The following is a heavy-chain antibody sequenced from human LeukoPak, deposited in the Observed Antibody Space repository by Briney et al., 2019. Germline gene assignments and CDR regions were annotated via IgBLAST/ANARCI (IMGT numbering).Heavy chain of an antibody. J-gene: IGHJ3*02. CDR3: GRVGGRSKAAKGDAFDI. D-gene: IGHD6-6*01. CDR1: GFTFSSYS. Sequence: GGSLRLSCAASGFTFSSYSMNWVRQAPGKGLEWVSSISSGSTYMYYADSVEGRFTISRDNAQNSMYLQMNSLRAEDTAVYYCGRVGGRSKAAKGDAFDIWGQGTMVTVSS. CDR2: ISSGSTYM. V-gene: IGHV3-21*01.